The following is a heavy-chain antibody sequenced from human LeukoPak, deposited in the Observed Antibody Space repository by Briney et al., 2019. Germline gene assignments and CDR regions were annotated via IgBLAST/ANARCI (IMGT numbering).Heavy chain of an antibody. CDR1: GFTFSNAW. CDR2: ISGSGGST. V-gene: IGHV3-23*01. J-gene: IGHJ3*02. Sequence: GGSLRLSCAASGFTFSNAWMSWVRQAPGKGLEWVSAISGSGGSTYYADSVKGRFTISRDNSKNTLYLQMNSLRAEDTAVYYCAKVVYGDYAFDIWGQGTVVTVSS. CDR3: AKVVYGDYAFDI. D-gene: IGHD4-17*01.